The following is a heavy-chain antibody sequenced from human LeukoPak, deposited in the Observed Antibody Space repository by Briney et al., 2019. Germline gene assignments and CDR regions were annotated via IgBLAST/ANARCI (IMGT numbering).Heavy chain of an antibody. Sequence: GGSLRLSCAASGFTFSSYSMNWVRQAPGKGLEWVSSISSSSSYIYYANSVKGRFTISRDNAKNSLYLQMNSLRAEDTAVYYCARGGWIQLWFAPLDYWGQGTLVTVSS. D-gene: IGHD5-18*01. CDR2: ISSSSSYI. J-gene: IGHJ4*02. V-gene: IGHV3-21*01. CDR3: ARGGWIQLWFAPLDY. CDR1: GFTFSSYS.